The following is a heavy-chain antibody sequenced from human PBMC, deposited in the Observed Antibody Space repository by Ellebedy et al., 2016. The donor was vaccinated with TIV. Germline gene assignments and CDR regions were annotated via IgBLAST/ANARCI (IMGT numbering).Heavy chain of an antibody. J-gene: IGHJ6*02. Sequence: SETLSLTXAVSGGSISSSNWWSWVRQPPGKGLEWIGEIYHSGSTNYNPSLKSRVTISVDKSKNQFSLKLSSVTAADTAVYYCARDGGVEDYGDRGVWGQGTTVTVSS. CDR3: ARDGGVEDYGDRGV. V-gene: IGHV4-4*02. CDR2: IYHSGST. CDR1: GGSISSSNW. D-gene: IGHD4-17*01.